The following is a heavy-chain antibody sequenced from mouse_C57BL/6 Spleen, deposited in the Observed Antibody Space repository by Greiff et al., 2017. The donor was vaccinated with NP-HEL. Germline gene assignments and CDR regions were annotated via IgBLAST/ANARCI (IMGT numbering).Heavy chain of an antibody. CDR1: GFTFSSYG. Sequence: EVKVVESGGDLVKPGGSLKLSCAASGFTFSSYGMSWVRQTPDKRLEWVATISSGGSYTYYLDSVKGRFTISRDNAKNTLYLQMSSLKSEDTAMYYCARLTGVYYFDYWGQGTTLTVSS. CDR2: ISSGGSYT. J-gene: IGHJ2*01. CDR3: ARLTGVYYFDY. D-gene: IGHD4-1*01. V-gene: IGHV5-6*01.